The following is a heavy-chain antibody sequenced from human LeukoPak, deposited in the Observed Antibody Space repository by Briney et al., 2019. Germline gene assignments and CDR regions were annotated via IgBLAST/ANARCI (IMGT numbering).Heavy chain of an antibody. CDR3: ARHGIECSSTNCYWATVRY. CDR1: GYSISSGYH. Sequence: SETLSLTCAVSGYSISSGYHWGWIRQPPGKGLEWVGSIYHSGSTYYNPSLKSRVTISVDTSKNQFSLKLSSVTAADTAVYYCARHGIECSSTNCYWATVRYWGQGTLVTVSS. V-gene: IGHV4-38-2*01. CDR2: IYHSGST. D-gene: IGHD2-2*01. J-gene: IGHJ4*02.